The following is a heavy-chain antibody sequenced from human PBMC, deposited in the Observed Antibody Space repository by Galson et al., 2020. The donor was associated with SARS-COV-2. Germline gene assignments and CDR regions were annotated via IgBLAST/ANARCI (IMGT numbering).Heavy chain of an antibody. V-gene: IGHV3-30*09. J-gene: IGHJ4*02. CDR1: GFTFSLYA. D-gene: IGHD1-26*01. CDR2: VSYDGYDT. Sequence: GGSLRLSCVASGFTFSLYAMHWVRQVPGKGLEWVAVVSYDGYDTYYADSVKGRFAVSRDNSKNTLYLQVNSLRPEDTAIYYCAKSYSGSYKSDFDCWGQGTLVTVSS. CDR3: AKSYSGSYKSDFDC.